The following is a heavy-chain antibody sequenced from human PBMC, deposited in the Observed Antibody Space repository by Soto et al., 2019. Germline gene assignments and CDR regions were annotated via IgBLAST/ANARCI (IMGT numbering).Heavy chain of an antibody. D-gene: IGHD2-2*01. V-gene: IGHV3-48*01. CDR3: ASSASPAAY. J-gene: IGHJ4*02. CDR2: INSGSTYV. Sequence: EVQLVESGGGLVQPGGSLRLSCVASGFTFNSYSMNWVRQAPGKGLEWISYINSGSTYVFYADSVKGRFTISRDNAKHSLYMQMNSLRAEDTAVYYGASSASPAAYWGQGTLVTVSS. CDR1: GFTFNSYS.